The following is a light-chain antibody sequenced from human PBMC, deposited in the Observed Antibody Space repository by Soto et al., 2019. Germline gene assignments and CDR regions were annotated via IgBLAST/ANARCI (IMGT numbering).Light chain of an antibody. J-gene: IGLJ2*01. CDR2: EDI. CDR3: YSYAGSRRL. CDR1: SSDIGSYNL. V-gene: IGLV2-23*01. Sequence: QSALTQPASVSGSPGQSITISCTGTSSDIGSYNLVSWYQQHPGKAPKLMIYEDIKRPSGVSNRFSGSKSANTASLTISGLQAEDEADYYCYSYAGSRRLFGGGTKLTVL.